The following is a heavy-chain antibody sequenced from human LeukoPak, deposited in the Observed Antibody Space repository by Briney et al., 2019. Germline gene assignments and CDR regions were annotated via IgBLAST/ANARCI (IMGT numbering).Heavy chain of an antibody. Sequence: PSETLSLTCTVSGGSISSYYWSWIRQPPGKGLEWIGYIYTSGSTNYNPSLKSRVTISVDTSKNQSSLKLSSVTAADTAVYYCASSLGGAIYYYYMDVWGKGTTVTVSS. CDR2: IYTSGST. CDR1: GGSISSYY. V-gene: IGHV4-4*09. J-gene: IGHJ6*03. D-gene: IGHD3-16*01. CDR3: ASSLGGAIYYYYMDV.